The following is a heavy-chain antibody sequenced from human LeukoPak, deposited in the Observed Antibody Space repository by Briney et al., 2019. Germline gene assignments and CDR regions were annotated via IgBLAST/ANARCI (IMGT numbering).Heavy chain of an antibody. CDR1: GFTFSSDA. J-gene: IGHJ4*02. D-gene: IGHD4/OR15-4a*01. V-gene: IGHV3-23*01. CDR2: ISDTGGNP. Sequence: GGSLRLSCAASGFTFSSDAMNWVRQAPGKGLEWVSGISDTGGNPYYADSVKGRFTISRGKSKNTLDLQMNSLRAEDTAVYYCAKGTMHDYWGQGTLVTVSA. CDR3: AKGTMHDY.